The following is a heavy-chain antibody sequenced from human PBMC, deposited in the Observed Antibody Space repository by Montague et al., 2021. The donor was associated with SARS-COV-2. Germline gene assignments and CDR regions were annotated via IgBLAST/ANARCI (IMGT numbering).Heavy chain of an antibody. J-gene: IGHJ4*02. V-gene: IGHV3-30*04. Sequence: SRRLSLSASGFTFSSYAMHWVRQAPGKGLEWVAVISYDGSNKYYADSVKGRFTISRDNSKNTLYLQMNSLRAEDTAVYYCARDNYDYVWGCYRYVYWGQGTPVTVSS. D-gene: IGHD3-16*02. CDR1: GFTFSSYA. CDR2: ISYDGSNK. CDR3: ARDNYDYVWGCYRYVY.